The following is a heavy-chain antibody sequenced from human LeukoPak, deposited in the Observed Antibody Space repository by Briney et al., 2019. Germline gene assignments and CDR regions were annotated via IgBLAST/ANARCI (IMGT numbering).Heavy chain of an antibody. Sequence: SETLSLTCAVYGESFSGYYWSWIRQPPGKGLEWIGEINHSGSTNYNPSLKSRVTISVDTSKKQFSLKQSSVTAADTAVYYCARGFCSGGSCYGAFDIWGQGTMVTVSS. CDR1: GESFSGYY. CDR3: ARGFCSGGSCYGAFDI. CDR2: INHSGST. V-gene: IGHV4-34*01. D-gene: IGHD2-15*01. J-gene: IGHJ3*02.